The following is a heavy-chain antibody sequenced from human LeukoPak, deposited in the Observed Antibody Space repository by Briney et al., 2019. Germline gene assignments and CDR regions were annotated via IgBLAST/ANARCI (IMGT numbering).Heavy chain of an antibody. D-gene: IGHD3-22*01. V-gene: IGHV3-7*01. CDR3: AKASFASSGYYYSVSDYYYGMDV. Sequence: GGSLRLSCAASGFTFSSYWMSWVRQAPGKGLEWVANIKQDGSEKYYVDSVKGRFTISRDNAKNSLYLQMNSLRAEDTAVYYCAKASFASSGYYYSVSDYYYGMDVWGQGTTVTVSS. J-gene: IGHJ6*02. CDR1: GFTFSSYW. CDR2: IKQDGSEK.